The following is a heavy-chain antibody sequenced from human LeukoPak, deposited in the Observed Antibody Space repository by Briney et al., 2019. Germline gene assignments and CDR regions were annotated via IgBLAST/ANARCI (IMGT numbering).Heavy chain of an antibody. Sequence: ASVKVSCKVSGYTLTELSMHWVRQAPGKGLEWMGGFDPEDGETIYARKFQGRVTMTEDTSTDTAYMELSSLRSEDTAVYYCATARYADDSSGYYGDWGRGTLVTVSS. J-gene: IGHJ4*02. V-gene: IGHV1-24*01. CDR1: GYTLTELS. CDR2: FDPEDGET. CDR3: ATARYADDSSGYYGD. D-gene: IGHD3-22*01.